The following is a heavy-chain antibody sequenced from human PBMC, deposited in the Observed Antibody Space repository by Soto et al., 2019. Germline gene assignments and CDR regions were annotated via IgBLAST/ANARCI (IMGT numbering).Heavy chain of an antibody. V-gene: IGHV3-21*01. J-gene: IGHJ6*02. CDR1: GFTFSSYS. CDR3: ARDRYTYGMDV. CDR2: ISSSSSYI. Sequence: GGSLSLSCAASGFTFSSYSMNWVRQAPGKGLEWVSSISSSSSYIYYADSVKGRFTISRDNAKNSLYLQMNSLRAEDTAVYYCARDRYTYGMDVWGQGTTVTVSS. D-gene: IGHD3-16*02.